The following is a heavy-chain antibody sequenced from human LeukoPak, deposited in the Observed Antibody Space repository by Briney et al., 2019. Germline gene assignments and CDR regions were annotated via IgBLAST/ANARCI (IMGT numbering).Heavy chain of an antibody. V-gene: IGHV1-69*08. D-gene: IGHD4-11*01. CDR3: ARAPRISINGVTTYYYYGMDV. CDR1: VCTFSLYS. J-gene: IGHJ6*02. CDR2: ISPMLDAA. Sequence: SVTVSRKSSVCTFSLYSICWVRQTPRQPLEWMGRISPMLDAANYSRKFQGRVTITADKSTSTAYMKLRSMRSEDTAVYCCARAPRISINGVTTYYYYGMDVWGQGNTATVSS.